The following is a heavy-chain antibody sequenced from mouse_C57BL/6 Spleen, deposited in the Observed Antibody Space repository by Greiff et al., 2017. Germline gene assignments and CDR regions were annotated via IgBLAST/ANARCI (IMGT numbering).Heavy chain of an antibody. V-gene: IGHV1-53*01. J-gene: IGHJ3*01. CDR3: ARYDYGLFAY. D-gene: IGHD2-4*01. Sequence: QVQLKESGTELVKPGASVKLSCKASGYTFTSYWMHWVKQRPGQGLEWIGNINPSNGGTNYNEKFKSKATLTVDKSSSTAYMQLSSLTSADSAVYYCARYDYGLFAYWGQGTLVTVSA. CDR1: GYTFTSYW. CDR2: INPSNGGT.